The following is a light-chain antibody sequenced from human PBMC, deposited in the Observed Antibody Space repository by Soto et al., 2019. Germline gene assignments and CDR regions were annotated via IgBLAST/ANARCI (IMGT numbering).Light chain of an antibody. CDR3: QQFSSYPLT. CDR1: QNINRY. V-gene: IGKV3D-15*01. CDR2: DAS. J-gene: IGKJ4*01. Sequence: EIVMTQPPATLSLSLGERATLSCRASQNINRYLAWYHQKPGQPPRLLIYDASTRATGIPARFSGSGSGTDFTLTISRLEPEDFAVYYCQQFSSYPLTFGGGTKVDIK.